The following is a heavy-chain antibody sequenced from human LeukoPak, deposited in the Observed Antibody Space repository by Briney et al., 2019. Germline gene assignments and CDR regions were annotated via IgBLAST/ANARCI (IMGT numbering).Heavy chain of an antibody. CDR2: IHPGDSDS. D-gene: IGHD2-21*02. Sequence: GESLKISCKGSGYSFTNHWIGWVRQMPGKGLEWMGVIHPGDSDSRYSPSFQGQVTFSADKSTSTAYLQWSSLKASDTAMYYCARLPYCVSDCYPNWCDPWGQGTLVIVSS. V-gene: IGHV5-51*01. J-gene: IGHJ5*02. CDR1: GYSFTNHW. CDR3: ARLPYCVSDCYPNWCDP.